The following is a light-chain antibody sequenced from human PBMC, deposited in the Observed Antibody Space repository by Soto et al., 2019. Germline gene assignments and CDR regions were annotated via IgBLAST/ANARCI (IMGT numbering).Light chain of an antibody. CDR1: XXXIGNNY. J-gene: IGLJ2*01. CDR3: GTWDSSLIGGI. Sequence: QSVXTQPXXXSAXPXQKVXXSCXXSXXXIGNNYVSWYRQLPGTAPRLLIYDNNKRPSGIPDRFSXSKSGTSATLDITGLQTGDEADYYCGTWDSSLIGGIFGGGTQLTVL. V-gene: IGLV1-51*01. CDR2: DNN.